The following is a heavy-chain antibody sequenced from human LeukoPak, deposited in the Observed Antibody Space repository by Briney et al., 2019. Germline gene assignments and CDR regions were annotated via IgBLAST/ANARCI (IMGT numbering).Heavy chain of an antibody. CDR1: GGSISSGSYY. J-gene: IGHJ4*02. CDR2: IYTSGST. V-gene: IGHV4-61*02. D-gene: IGHD2-15*01. Sequence: PSETLSLTCTVSGGSISSGSYYWSWIRQPAGKGLEWIGRIYTSGSTNYNPSLKSRVIISVDTSKNQFSLRLSSVTAADTAVYYCARGVYCSGGSCYRPLDYWGQGTLVTVSS. CDR3: ARGVYCSGGSCYRPLDY.